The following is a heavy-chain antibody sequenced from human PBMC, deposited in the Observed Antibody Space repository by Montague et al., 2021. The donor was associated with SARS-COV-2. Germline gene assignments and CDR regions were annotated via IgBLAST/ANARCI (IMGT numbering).Heavy chain of an antibody. CDR2: IXXXDEK. D-gene: IGHD3-10*01. CDR1: GFSITTSTMG. Sequence: VKPTQTLTLTCTFSGFSITTSTMGVGWIRQPPGKALEWLALIXXXDEKRFSPSLKSLLTITKDTFKDQVVLRMTNMDPVDTATYYCVHYASGSYYSHYLGHGTLVTVSS. J-gene: IGHJ4*01. CDR3: VHYASGSYYSHY. V-gene: IGHV2-5*02.